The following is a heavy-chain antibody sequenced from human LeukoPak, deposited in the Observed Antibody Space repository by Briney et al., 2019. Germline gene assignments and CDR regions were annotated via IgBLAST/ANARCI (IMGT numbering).Heavy chain of an antibody. CDR2: ISHDGSNK. J-gene: IGHJ4*02. V-gene: IGHV3-30*03. CDR1: GFTFSTYG. CDR3: ARVPLANSGWYLPLDY. D-gene: IGHD6-19*01. Sequence: PGGSLRLSCAASGFTFSTYGMPWVRQAPGKGLEWVAFISHDGSNKDFADSVKGRITISRDNSKNTLYLQMNSLRSEDTAVYYCARVPLANSGWYLPLDYWGQGTLVTVSS.